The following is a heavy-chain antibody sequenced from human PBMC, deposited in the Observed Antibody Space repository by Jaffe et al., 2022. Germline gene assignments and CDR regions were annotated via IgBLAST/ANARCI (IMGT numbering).Heavy chain of an antibody. V-gene: IGHV1-2*06. J-gene: IGHJ6*03. CDR2: INTNSGNT. D-gene: IGHD5-12*01. CDR3: AREWHYYYMDA. Sequence: QVQLVQSGAEVKEPGASVKVSCKASGYTFTGYYMHWVRLAPGQGLEWMGRINTNSGNTNYAQKFQGRVTMTRDTSISTAYMDLSRLTYDDTAVYFCAREWHYYYMDAWGNGTSVTISS. CDR1: GYTFTGYY.